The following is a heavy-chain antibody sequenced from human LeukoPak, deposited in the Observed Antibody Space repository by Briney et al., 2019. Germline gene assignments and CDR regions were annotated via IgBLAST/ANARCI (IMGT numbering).Heavy chain of an antibody. CDR2: IYPGDSDT. CDR1: GYSFTSYW. D-gene: IGHD3-22*01. Sequence: PGESLKISCQGSGYSFTSYWIGWVRQLPGKGLEWMGIIYPGDSDTRYSPSFQGQVTISADKSISTAYLQWSSLKASDTAMYYCARQRYYYDSTGAFDIWGQGTMVTVSS. J-gene: IGHJ3*02. CDR3: ARQRYYYDSTGAFDI. V-gene: IGHV5-51*01.